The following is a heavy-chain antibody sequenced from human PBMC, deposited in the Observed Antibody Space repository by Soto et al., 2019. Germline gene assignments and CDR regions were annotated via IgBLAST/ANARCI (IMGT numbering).Heavy chain of an antibody. J-gene: IGHJ4*02. Sequence: VQLVESGGGVVQPGRSLRLSCAASGFTFSDYAMHWVRQAPGKGLEWVAVVSHDGRNTHYADSVKGRFAISRDSSKSSVALELTSLRGEGTAVYYGAKGGRQGRVASVFNYWGQGARVTVSS. CDR2: VSHDGRNT. V-gene: IGHV3-30*18. CDR1: GFTFSDYA. D-gene: IGHD3-16*01. CDR3: AKGGRQGRVASVFNY.